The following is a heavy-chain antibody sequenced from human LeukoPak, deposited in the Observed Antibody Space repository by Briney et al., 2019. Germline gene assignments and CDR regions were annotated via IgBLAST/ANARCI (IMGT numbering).Heavy chain of an antibody. Sequence: ASVKVSCKASGYTFTSYDINWVRQATGQGLEWMGWMNPNSGNTGYAQKFQGRVTMTRNTSISTAYMELRSLRSDDTAVYYCARDLQSIRPDYWGQGTLVTVSS. J-gene: IGHJ4*02. CDR3: ARDLQSIRPDY. CDR2: MNPNSGNT. D-gene: IGHD4-11*01. CDR1: GYTFTSYD. V-gene: IGHV1-8*01.